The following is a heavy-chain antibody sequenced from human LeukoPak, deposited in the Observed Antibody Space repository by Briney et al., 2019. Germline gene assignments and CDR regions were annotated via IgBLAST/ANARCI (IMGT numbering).Heavy chain of an antibody. D-gene: IGHD3-10*01. CDR3: ARGARGYFDY. CDR2: ISSSGSTI. V-gene: IGHV3-48*03. CDR1: GFTFSSYE. Sequence: PGGSLRLSCAASGFTFSSYEMNWVRQAPGKGLEWVSYISSSGSTIYYADSVKGRFTISRDSAKNSLYLQMNSLRAEDTAVYYCARGARGYFDYWGQGTLVTVSS. J-gene: IGHJ4*02.